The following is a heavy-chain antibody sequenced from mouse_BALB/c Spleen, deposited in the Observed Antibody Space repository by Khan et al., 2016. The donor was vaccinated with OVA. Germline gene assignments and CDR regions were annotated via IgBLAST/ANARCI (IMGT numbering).Heavy chain of an antibody. D-gene: IGHD1-1*01. CDR3: ARKNGSDFDY. Sequence: VQLQQSGPELVKPGASVKISCKASGYSFTGYFMNWVMQSHGKSLEWIGRINPHIGETLYNQKFKGKATLTVDESSRTVYMEIRSLASEDSAIYYCARKNGSDFDYWGQGTTLTVSA. V-gene: IGHV1-20*02. CDR2: INPHIGET. CDR1: GYSFTGYF. J-gene: IGHJ2*01.